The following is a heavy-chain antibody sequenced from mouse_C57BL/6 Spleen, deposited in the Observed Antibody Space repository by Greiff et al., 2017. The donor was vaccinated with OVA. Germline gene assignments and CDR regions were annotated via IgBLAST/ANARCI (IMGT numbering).Heavy chain of an antibody. CDR3: ARGETAQAPPFDY. Sequence: VQLQQSGPELVKPGASVKISCKASGYAFSSSWMNWVKQRPGKGLEWIGRIYPGDGDTNYNGKFKGKATLTADKSSSTAYMQLSSLTSEDSAVYFCARGETAQAPPFDYWGQGTTLTVSS. D-gene: IGHD3-2*02. J-gene: IGHJ2*01. CDR1: GYAFSSSW. V-gene: IGHV1-82*01. CDR2: IYPGDGDT.